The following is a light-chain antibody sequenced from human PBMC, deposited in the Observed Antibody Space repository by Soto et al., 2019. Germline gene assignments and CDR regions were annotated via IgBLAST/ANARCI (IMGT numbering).Light chain of an antibody. CDR2: DVT. J-gene: IGLJ1*01. CDR3: CSFAGSYSYV. V-gene: IGLV2-11*01. CDR1: SSDVGRYDY. Sequence: QPALTPPLSVSWSPGHAVTISCPGPSSDVGRYDYVSWYQQHPGKAPKLIVYDVTERPSGVPDRFSGSKSGNTASLTISGLQAEDEADYSCCSFAGSYSYVLGTGTKV.